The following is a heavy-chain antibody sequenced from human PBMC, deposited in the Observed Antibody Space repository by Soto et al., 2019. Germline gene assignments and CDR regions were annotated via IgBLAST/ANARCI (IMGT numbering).Heavy chain of an antibody. V-gene: IGHV3-30*04. CDR2: ILKDGKSK. CDR3: AKTGCNGGSCFSWFDP. D-gene: IGHD2-15*01. Sequence: QVQLVGSGGGVVQPGGSLRLSCAASGFILSDFAMHWVRQAPGRGLEWVAVILKDGKSKYYADSVRGRFTISSDTSKDTIFLQLTSLRLDDSAVYYCAKTGCNGGSCFSWFDPWGQGTPVIVSS. CDR1: GFILSDFA. J-gene: IGHJ5*02.